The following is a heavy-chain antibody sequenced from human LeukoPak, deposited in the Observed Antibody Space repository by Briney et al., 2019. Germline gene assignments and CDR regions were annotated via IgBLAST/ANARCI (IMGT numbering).Heavy chain of an antibody. V-gene: IGHV4-34*01. J-gene: IGHJ4*02. D-gene: IGHD3-16*01. CDR2: INHSGST. CDR3: ARRPGAFNVWGSQTPYYFXY. Sequence: SSETLSLTCAVYGGSFSGYYWSWIRQPPGKGLEWIGGINHSGSTNYNPSLKSRVTISVDTSKNQFSLKLSSVTAADTAVYYCARRPGAFNVWGSQTPYYFXYWGQGTLVTVSS. CDR1: GGSFSGYY.